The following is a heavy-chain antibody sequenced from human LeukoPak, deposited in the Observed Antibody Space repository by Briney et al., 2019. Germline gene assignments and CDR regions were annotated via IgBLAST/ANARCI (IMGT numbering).Heavy chain of an antibody. J-gene: IGHJ4*02. CDR3: AKVNRNYDILTGYFDY. V-gene: IGHV3-23*01. CDR1: GFTFSSYA. CDR2: ISGSGGST. D-gene: IGHD3-9*01. Sequence: GGSLRLSCAASGFTFSSYAMSWVRQAPGKGLEWVSAISGSGGSTYYADSVEGRFTISRDNSKNTLYLQMNSLRAEDTAVYYCAKVNRNYDILTGYFDYWGQGTLVTVSS.